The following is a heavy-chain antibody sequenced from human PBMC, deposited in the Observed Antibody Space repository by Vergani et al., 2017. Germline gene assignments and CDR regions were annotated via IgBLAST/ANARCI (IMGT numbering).Heavy chain of an antibody. D-gene: IGHD6-19*01. Sequence: EVQLVESGGGLVQPGGSLRLSCAASGFTVSSNYMSWVRQAPGKGLEWGSVIYSGGSTYYADSVKGRFTISRDNSKNTLYLQMNSLRAEDTAVYYCARDLSTSVAGILYGMDVWGQGTTVTVSS. J-gene: IGHJ6*02. V-gene: IGHV3-66*01. CDR1: GFTVSSNY. CDR2: IYSGGST. CDR3: ARDLSTSVAGILYGMDV.